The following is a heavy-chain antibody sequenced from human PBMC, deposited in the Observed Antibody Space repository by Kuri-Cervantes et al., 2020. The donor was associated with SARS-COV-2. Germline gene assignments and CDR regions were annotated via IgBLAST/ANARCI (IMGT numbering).Heavy chain of an antibody. J-gene: IGHJ1*01. CDR1: GFTFSDYY. Sequence: GESLKISCAASGFTFSDYYMSWIRQAPGKGLEWVSYISSSGSTIYYADSVKGRFPISRDNAKNSLYLQMNSLRAEDTAVYYCARVAGTYSSEGYFQHWGQGTLVTVSS. D-gene: IGHD6-25*01. CDR2: ISSSGSTI. V-gene: IGHV3-11*04. CDR3: ARVAGTYSSEGYFQH.